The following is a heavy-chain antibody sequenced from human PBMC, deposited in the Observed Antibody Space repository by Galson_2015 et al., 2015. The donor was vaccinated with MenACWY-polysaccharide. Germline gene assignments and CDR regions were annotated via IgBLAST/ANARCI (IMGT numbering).Heavy chain of an antibody. Sequence: SCKASGYTFTSYDINWVRQAPGQGLEWMGWIKPNSGDTNYAQKFQGRVTLTRDTSINTAYIELSSLRSDDTAVYYCAKSRGAAAADYWGQGTLVTVSS. D-gene: IGHD6-13*01. J-gene: IGHJ4*02. V-gene: IGHV1-2*02. CDR2: IKPNSGDT. CDR1: GYTFTSYD. CDR3: AKSRGAAAADY.